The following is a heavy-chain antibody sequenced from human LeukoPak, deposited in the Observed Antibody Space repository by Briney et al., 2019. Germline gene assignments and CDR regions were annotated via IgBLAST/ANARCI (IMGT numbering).Heavy chain of an antibody. D-gene: IGHD2-8*01. CDR2: MNPNSGNT. Sequence: ASVKVSCKASGYTFTSYDINWVRQATGQRLEWMGWMNPNSGNTGYAQKFQGRVTMTRSTSISTAYMELSSLRFEDTAVYFCTRSVRNGHFDYWGQGTLVTVSS. CDR3: TRSVRNGHFDY. V-gene: IGHV1-8*02. J-gene: IGHJ4*02. CDR1: GYTFTSYD.